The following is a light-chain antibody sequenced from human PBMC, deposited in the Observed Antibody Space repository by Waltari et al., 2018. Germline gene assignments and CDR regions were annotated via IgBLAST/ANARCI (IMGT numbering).Light chain of an antibody. V-gene: IGKV1D-12*01. Sequence: DIQMTQPPSSVSASVGDRVTITCRASQGVSSSLAWYQQKPGKAPNLLIYGTSILRGGVPSRFSGRGSGTDFALTISGLQPEDFATYYCQQTNIFPFTFGPGTKVDI. CDR2: GTS. J-gene: IGKJ3*01. CDR3: QQTNIFPFT. CDR1: QGVSSS.